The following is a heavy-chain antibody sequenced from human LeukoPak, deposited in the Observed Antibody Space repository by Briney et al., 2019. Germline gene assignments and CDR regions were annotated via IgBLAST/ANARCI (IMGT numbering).Heavy chain of an antibody. Sequence: SETLSLTCTVSGGSISNYYWGWIRQPPGKGLEWIGNIFYSGSTYYSPSLRSRVTISLDTSRNQFPLKLNSVTAADTAVYYCAKSNGYGLVDIWGQGTMVTVSS. CDR1: GGSISNYY. J-gene: IGHJ3*02. CDR2: IFYSGST. CDR3: AKSNGYGLVDI. V-gene: IGHV4-39*06. D-gene: IGHD3-10*01.